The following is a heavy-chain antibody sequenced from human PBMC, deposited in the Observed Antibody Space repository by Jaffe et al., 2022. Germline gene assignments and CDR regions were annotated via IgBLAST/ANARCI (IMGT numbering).Heavy chain of an antibody. CDR1: GGSISSYY. CDR3: ARDYSRKGSENWFDP. Sequence: QVQLQESGPGLVKPSETLSLTCTVSGGSISSYYWSWIRQPPGKGLEWIGYIYYSGSTNYNPSLKSRVTISVDTSKNQFSLKLSSVTAADTAVYYCARDYSRKGSENWFDPWGQGTLVTVSS. D-gene: IGHD6-13*01. CDR2: IYYSGST. V-gene: IGHV4-59*01. J-gene: IGHJ5*02.